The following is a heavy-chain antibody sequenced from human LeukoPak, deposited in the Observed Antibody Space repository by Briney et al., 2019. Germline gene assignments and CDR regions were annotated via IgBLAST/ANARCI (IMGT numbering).Heavy chain of an antibody. CDR3: AKSRGGSCYSPLDS. V-gene: IGHV3-11*01. Sequence: GGSLRLSCAASGFTFSDYYMSWIRQAPGKGLEWVSYISSSGSTIYYADSVKGRFTISRDNFKNTLFLHMNSLRVEDTAVYYCAKSRGGSCYSPLDSWGQGTLVTVSS. CDR1: GFTFSDYY. J-gene: IGHJ4*02. D-gene: IGHD2-15*01. CDR2: ISSSGSTI.